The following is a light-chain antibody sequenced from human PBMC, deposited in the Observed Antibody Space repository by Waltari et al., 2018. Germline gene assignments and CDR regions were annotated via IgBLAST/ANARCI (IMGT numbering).Light chain of an antibody. CDR3: QQSYSNFRT. J-gene: IGKJ4*01. V-gene: IGKV1-39*01. Sequence: DSQMTQSPTSLSASVGDRVTITCRASQSIGNLLNWYQQKAGKAPKLLIYAASNLESVVPSRFSGSGSGTDFTLTISSLQAEDFANYYCQQSYSNFRTFGGGTKVEI. CDR1: QSIGNL. CDR2: AAS.